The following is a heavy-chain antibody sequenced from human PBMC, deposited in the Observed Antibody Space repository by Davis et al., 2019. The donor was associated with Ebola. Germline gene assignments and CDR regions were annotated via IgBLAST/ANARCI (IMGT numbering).Heavy chain of an antibody. V-gene: IGHV3-33*08. J-gene: IGHJ4*02. CDR3: ARSGTTMIVVVYPFEY. Sequence: GESLKISCAASGFTFSSYGMHWVRQAPGKGLEWVAVIWYDGSNKYYADSVKGRFTISRDNSKNTLYLQMNSLRAEDTAVYYCARSGTTMIVVVYPFEYWGQGTLVTVSS. CDR1: GFTFSSYG. D-gene: IGHD3-22*01. CDR2: IWYDGSNK.